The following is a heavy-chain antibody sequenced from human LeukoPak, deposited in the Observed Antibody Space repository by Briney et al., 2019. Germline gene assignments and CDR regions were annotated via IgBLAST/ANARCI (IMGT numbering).Heavy chain of an antibody. CDR2: LYSGGNT. D-gene: IGHD2-15*01. CDR3: ATSYCSGGSCYPQYFQH. V-gene: IGHV3-66*02. CDR1: GFAVSSNY. J-gene: IGHJ1*01. Sequence: PGGSLRLYCAASGFAVSSNYMSWVRQAPGKGLEWVSLLYSGGNTYYADSAKGRFTISRDNSKNTLYLQMNSLRAEDTAVYYCATSYCSGGSCYPQYFQHWGQGTLVTVSS.